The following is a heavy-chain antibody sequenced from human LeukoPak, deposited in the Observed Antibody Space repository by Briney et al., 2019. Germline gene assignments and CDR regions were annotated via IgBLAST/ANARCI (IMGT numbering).Heavy chain of an antibody. V-gene: IGHV4-34*01. J-gene: IGHJ3*02. CDR2: INHSGST. CDR3: AKSNGYGLVDI. CDR1: GGSLSGYY. Sequence: SETLSLTCAVYGGSLSGYYWSWIRQPPGKGLEWIGEINHSGSTNYNPSLKSRVTISVDTSRNQFSLKLTSVTAADTAVYYCAKSNGYGLVDIWGQGTMVTVSS. D-gene: IGHD3-10*01.